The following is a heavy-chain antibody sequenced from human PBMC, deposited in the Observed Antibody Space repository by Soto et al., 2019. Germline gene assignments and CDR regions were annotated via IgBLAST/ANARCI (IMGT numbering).Heavy chain of an antibody. J-gene: IGHJ4*02. CDR1: GFTFSSYG. D-gene: IGHD2-2*01. V-gene: IGHV3-30*18. Sequence: PGGSLRLSCAASGFTFSSYGMHWVRQAPGKGLEWVAVISYDGSNKYYADSVKGRFTISRDNSKNTLYLQMNSLGAEDTAVYYCAEDGSPHIVVVPAATGSYFDYWGQGTLVTVSS. CDR3: AEDGSPHIVVVPAATGSYFDY. CDR2: ISYDGSNK.